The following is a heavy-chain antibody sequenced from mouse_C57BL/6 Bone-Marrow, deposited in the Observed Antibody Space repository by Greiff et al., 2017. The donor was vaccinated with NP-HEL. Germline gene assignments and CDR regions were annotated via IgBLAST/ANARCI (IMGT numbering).Heavy chain of an antibody. CDR3: ARGSSWFAY. CDR1: GFTFSSYG. J-gene: IGHJ3*01. Sequence: EVMLVESGGDLVKPGGSLKLSCAASGFTFSSYGMSWVRQTPDKRLEWVATISSGGSYTYYPDSVKGRFTISRDNAKNTLYLQMSSLKSEDTAMYYCARGSSWFAYWGQGTLVTVSA. V-gene: IGHV5-6*01. CDR2: ISSGGSYT.